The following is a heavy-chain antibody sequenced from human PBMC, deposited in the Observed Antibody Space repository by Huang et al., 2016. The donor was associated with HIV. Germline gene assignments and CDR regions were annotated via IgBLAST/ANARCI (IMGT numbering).Heavy chain of an antibody. D-gene: IGHD6-6*01. CDR2: IVPDDSDT. Sequence: VQLVQSGAEVKKPGESLKISCKGSGYSFSIYWIAWVRQMPGKGLEWMGIIVPDDSDTTYSPSFGGQVTISADKSIGTAYLQWSSLKASDTAMYYCARRFSSSSGYFDYWGQGSLVTVSS. J-gene: IGHJ4*02. CDR1: GYSFSIYW. V-gene: IGHV5-51*01. CDR3: ARRFSSSSGYFDY.